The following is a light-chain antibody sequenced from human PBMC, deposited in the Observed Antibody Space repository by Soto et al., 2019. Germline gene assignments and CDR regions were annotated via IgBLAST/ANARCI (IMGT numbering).Light chain of an antibody. CDR3: MQGTHFPPWT. Sequence: DVVMTQSPLSLSVTLGQPASISCRSSQSLVYSDGNTYLHWFRQRPGQPPRRLIHRVSNRDSGVPDRFSGRGSGTDFTLKISRVEAEDVGVYYCMQGTHFPPWTFGQGTKVEI. CDR1: QSLVYSDGNTY. CDR2: RVS. J-gene: IGKJ1*01. V-gene: IGKV2-30*01.